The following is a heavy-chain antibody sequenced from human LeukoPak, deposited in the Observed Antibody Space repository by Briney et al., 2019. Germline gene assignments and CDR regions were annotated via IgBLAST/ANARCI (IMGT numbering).Heavy chain of an antibody. CDR3: ARGFGVTTYYYMDV. Sequence: PGGSLRLSCAASGFTFSSYWMSWVRQAPGKGLEWVANIKQDGSEKYYVDSVKGRFTISRDNAKNSLYLQMNSLRAEDTAVYYCARGFGVTTYYYMDVWGKGTTVTVSS. CDR2: IKQDGSEK. D-gene: IGHD4-17*01. J-gene: IGHJ6*03. CDR1: GFTFSSYW. V-gene: IGHV3-7*01.